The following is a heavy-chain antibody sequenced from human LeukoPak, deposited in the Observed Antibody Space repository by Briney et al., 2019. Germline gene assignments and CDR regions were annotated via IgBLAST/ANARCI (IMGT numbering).Heavy chain of an antibody. V-gene: IGHV3-74*01. Sequence: GGSLRLSCTASGFTFSNHWMHWVRQAPGKGLVWVSRIQSDGSTINYADPVQGRFTISRDNAKNTLYLQMNSLRADDTALYYCAREGAVTGTFFDSWGQGTLVTVSS. D-gene: IGHD6-19*01. CDR1: GFTFSNHW. CDR2: IQSDGSTI. J-gene: IGHJ4*02. CDR3: AREGAVTGTFFDS.